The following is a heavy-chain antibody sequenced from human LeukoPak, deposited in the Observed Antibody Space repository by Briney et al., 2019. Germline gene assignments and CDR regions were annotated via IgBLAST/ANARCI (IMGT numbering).Heavy chain of an antibody. J-gene: IGHJ6*03. CDR3: ARGGYGSGIYYYYYYMDV. CDR2: MSTSGSTI. D-gene: IGHD3-10*01. V-gene: IGHV3-11*01. CDR1: GFTFSDYF. Sequence: PGGSLRLSCAASGFTFSDYFMSWIRQAPGKGLEWLSYMSTSGSTIYYADSVKGRFTISRDNAKNSLYLQMNSLRAEDTALYHCARGGYGSGIYYYYYYMDVWGKGTTVTISS.